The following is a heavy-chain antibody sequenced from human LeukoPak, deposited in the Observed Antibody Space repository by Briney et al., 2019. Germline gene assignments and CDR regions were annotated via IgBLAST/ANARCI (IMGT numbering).Heavy chain of an antibody. D-gene: IGHD6-13*01. J-gene: IGHJ4*02. V-gene: IGHV3-7*01. CDR2: IRQDGSEK. CDR1: RFTFSSYW. Sequence: GGSLRLSCAASRFTFSSYWMSWVRQAPGKGLEWVANIRQDGSEKYYVDSVKGRFTISRDNAQNSLFLQMNSLRVEDTAVYYCARRGPAYSSSWSALDYWGQGTLVTVSS. CDR3: ARRGPAYSSSWSALDY.